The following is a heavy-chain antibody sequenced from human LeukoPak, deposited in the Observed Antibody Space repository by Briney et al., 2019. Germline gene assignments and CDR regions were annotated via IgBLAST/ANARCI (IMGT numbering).Heavy chain of an antibody. CDR1: GGSISSGSYY. D-gene: IGHD3-10*01. V-gene: IGHV4-61*02. CDR2: IYTSGST. J-gene: IGHJ3*02. CDR3: ATLITMVRGVSWAFDI. Sequence: SETLSLTCTVSGGSISSGSYYWSWIRQPAGKGLEWIGRIYTSGSTNYNPSLKSRVTISVDTSKNQFSLKLSSVTAADTAVYYCATLITMVRGVSWAFDIWGQGTMVTVSS.